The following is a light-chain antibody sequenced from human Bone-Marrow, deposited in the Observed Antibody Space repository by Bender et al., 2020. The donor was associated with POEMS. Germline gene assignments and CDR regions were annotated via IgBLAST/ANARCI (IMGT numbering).Light chain of an antibody. CDR1: ELMNKF. Sequence: SYELTQPPSVSVSPEQTASIPCSGAELMNKFVCWYQQKPGQAPVLVIYEDEKRPSGIPERFSASNSGNTATLTISETQATDEAEYYCQAWDRSIFYVFGGGTKVTVL. CDR2: EDE. J-gene: IGLJ1*01. CDR3: QAWDRSIFYV. V-gene: IGLV3-1*01.